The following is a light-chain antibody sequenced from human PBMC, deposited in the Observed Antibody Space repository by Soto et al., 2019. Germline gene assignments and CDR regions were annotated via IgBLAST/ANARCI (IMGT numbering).Light chain of an antibody. Sequence: EIVLTQSSGTLSLSPGERATLSCRASQSVSTNYLAWYQQKPGQAPRLLIYGASSRATGIPDRFSGGGSGTDFTLTISRLEPDDFAVYYCHQYGSSPFTFGGGTKVEIK. CDR3: HQYGSSPFT. CDR2: GAS. CDR1: QSVSTNY. V-gene: IGKV3-20*01. J-gene: IGKJ4*01.